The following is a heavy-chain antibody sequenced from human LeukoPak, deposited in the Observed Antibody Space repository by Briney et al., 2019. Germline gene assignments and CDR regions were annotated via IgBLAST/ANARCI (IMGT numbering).Heavy chain of an antibody. CDR1: GYTFTSYG. CDR3: ARDTSEGDYAWWFDP. V-gene: IGHV1-46*01. CDR2: ISPRGTAT. J-gene: IGHJ5*02. D-gene: IGHD3-16*01. Sequence: ASVKVSCKASGYTFTSYGISWVRQAPGQGLEWMGLISPRGTATRYAESFQGRLTLTRDLSTSTDYMELSSLRSDDTAVYFCARDTSEGDYAWWFDPWGQGTLVTVAS.